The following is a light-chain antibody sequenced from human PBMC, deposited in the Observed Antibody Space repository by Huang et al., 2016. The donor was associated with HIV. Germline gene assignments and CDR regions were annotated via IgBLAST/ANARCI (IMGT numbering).Light chain of an antibody. J-gene: IGKJ4*01. Sequence: IVMTQSPATLSLSPGVRATLYCRANMSVSTNLAWYQQSFGQPPRLLIYGSSTRASDVPARFSGSGSGTDFTLTISSLQSDDVALYFCQQYKNWLLSCGGGTKVDI. V-gene: IGKV3-15*01. CDR1: MSVSTN. CDR2: GSS. CDR3: QQYKNWLLS.